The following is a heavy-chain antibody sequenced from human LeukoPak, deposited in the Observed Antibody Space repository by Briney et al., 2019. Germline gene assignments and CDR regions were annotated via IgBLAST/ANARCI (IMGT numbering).Heavy chain of an antibody. Sequence: GESLRISCKGSGYTFSSYWIGWVRQMPGKGLEWMGIIYPGDSDTRYSPSLQGQVTISIDTSIGTAYLQWSSLKASDTAIYYCARQNDFRLDYWGQGTLVTVSS. CDR2: IYPGDSDT. J-gene: IGHJ4*02. V-gene: IGHV5-51*01. CDR1: GYTFSSYW. CDR3: ARQNDFRLDY. D-gene: IGHD3-3*01.